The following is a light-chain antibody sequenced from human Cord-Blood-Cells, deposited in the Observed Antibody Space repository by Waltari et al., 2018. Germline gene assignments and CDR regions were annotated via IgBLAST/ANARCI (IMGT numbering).Light chain of an antibody. CDR1: SSDVGGYNY. CDR3: SSYTSSSTPNV. CDR2: DVS. J-gene: IGLJ1*01. V-gene: IGLV2-14*01. Sequence: QSALTQPASVSGSPGQSITISCTGTSSDVGGYNYVSWYQQHPGKAPTLMIYDVSNRPSGVSNRFSGSKSGNTASLTISGLQAEDEADYYCSSYTSSSTPNVFGTGTKVTVL.